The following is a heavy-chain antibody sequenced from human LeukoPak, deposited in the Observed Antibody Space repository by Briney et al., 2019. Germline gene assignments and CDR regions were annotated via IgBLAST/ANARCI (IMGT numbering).Heavy chain of an antibody. CDR1: GDSIISSPEY. CDR3: SRLFVTGVDGRGCFHS. Sequence: SETLSHTRRVSGDSIISSPEYWDWIRQPPGKGLEYIGSINYSGSTYYDPSLKGRVTVSVDTSKNQFSLKVTSMTAADSAVYYCSRLFVTGVDGRGCFHSWGQGNLVTVSS. J-gene: IGHJ5*01. V-gene: IGHV4-39*01. D-gene: IGHD1-14*01. CDR2: INYSGST.